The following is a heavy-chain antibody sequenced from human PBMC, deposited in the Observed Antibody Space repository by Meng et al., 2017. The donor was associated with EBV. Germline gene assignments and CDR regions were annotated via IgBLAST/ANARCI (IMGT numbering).Heavy chain of an antibody. CDR1: GGPFRYYA. CDR2: FLPRLGAP. Sequence: QVRLGQAAAEVKKPGPSVKVSCKTSGGPFRYYAISWVRQAPGQGLEWLGGFLPRLGAPNYAQKFHGRVKITADESTSTHYMDLSSLRSEDTAIYYCASESGRGYTPDYWGQGTLVTVSS. CDR3: ASESGRGYTPDY. D-gene: IGHD3-10*01. J-gene: IGHJ4*02. V-gene: IGHV1-69*01.